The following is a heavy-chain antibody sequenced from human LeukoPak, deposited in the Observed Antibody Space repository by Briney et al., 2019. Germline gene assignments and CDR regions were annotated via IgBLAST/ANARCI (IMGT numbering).Heavy chain of an antibody. CDR3: ARDGERSGSGPIRH. CDR1: GFTLHDYN. V-gene: IGHV3-43*01. D-gene: IGHD2-15*01. Sequence: GGSLRLSCAASGFTLHDYNMHWVRQAPGRGLEWVSHITWDGRSSYYADSVKGRFIISRDNSKNSLYLQMNSLRTDDSALYYCARDGERSGSGPIRHWGHGTLVTVSS. CDR2: ITWDGRSS. J-gene: IGHJ1*01.